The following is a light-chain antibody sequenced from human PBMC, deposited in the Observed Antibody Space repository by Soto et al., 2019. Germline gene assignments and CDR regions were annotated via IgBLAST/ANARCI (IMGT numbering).Light chain of an antibody. CDR2: GVS. J-gene: IGKJ1*01. CDR1: QSIRSN. CDR3: QQYGSSSWT. V-gene: IGKV3-15*01. Sequence: EIVMTQSPATLSVSPGERAILSCRTSQSIRSNYFAWYQQKPGQPPRLLIYGVSTRATGIPARFSGSGSGTEFTLTISSLQSEDFAVYYCQQYGSSSWTFGQGTKVEIK.